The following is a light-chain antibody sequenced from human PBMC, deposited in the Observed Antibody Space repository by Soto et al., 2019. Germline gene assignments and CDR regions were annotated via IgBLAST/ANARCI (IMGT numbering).Light chain of an antibody. CDR3: QQYNSYSPK. Sequence: DIQMTQSPSTLSVTLGDRVTITCRASQDISVWLAWYQQKAGKAPNLLIYNASRLESGVPSRFSGSGSETEFTLTISGLQPDDFATYYCQQYNSYSPKFGQGTKVDIK. J-gene: IGKJ1*01. V-gene: IGKV1-5*03. CDR2: NAS. CDR1: QDISVW.